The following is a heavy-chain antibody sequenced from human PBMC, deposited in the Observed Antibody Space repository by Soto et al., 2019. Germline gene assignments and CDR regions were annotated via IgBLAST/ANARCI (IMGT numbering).Heavy chain of an antibody. CDR3: VRVFDTYYFDL. Sequence: GGSLRLSCKASGFSFSDHWMHWIRQAQGKGPVWVSRIKHDATSTKYADFVKGRFTISRDNAKKTLYLQMNSLRAEDTAVYYCVRVFDTYYFDLWGQGNMVTVSS. D-gene: IGHD3-9*01. J-gene: IGHJ4*02. CDR2: IKHDATST. V-gene: IGHV3-74*01. CDR1: GFSFSDHW.